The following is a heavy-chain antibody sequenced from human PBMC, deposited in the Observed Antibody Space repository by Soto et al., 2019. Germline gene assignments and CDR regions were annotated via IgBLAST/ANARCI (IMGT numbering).Heavy chain of an antibody. V-gene: IGHV3-23*01. CDR1: GFTFSSYA. CDR2: ISGSGGST. Sequence: GGSLRLSCAASGFTFSSYAMSWVRQAPGKGLEWVSAISGSGGSTYYADSVKGRFTISRDNSKNTLYLQMNSLRAEDTAVYYCAKETVDYYDSSGYYVGVYYFDYWGQGTLVTVS. J-gene: IGHJ4*02. D-gene: IGHD3-22*01. CDR3: AKETVDYYDSSGYYVGVYYFDY.